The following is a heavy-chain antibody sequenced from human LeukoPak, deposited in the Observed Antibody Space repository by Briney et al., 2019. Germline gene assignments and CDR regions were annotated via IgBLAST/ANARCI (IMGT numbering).Heavy chain of an antibody. Sequence: TGGSLRLSCAASGFTFSGYSMNWVRQAPGKGLEWVAYISGSSSTIYIADSVTGRFTISRDNAKNSLYLQMNSLRAEDTALYYCARGQGDFWSGSYYYYYMDVWGKGTTVTVSS. CDR2: ISGSSSTI. D-gene: IGHD3-3*01. J-gene: IGHJ6*03. CDR3: ARGQGDFWSGSYYYYYMDV. V-gene: IGHV3-48*04. CDR1: GFTFSGYS.